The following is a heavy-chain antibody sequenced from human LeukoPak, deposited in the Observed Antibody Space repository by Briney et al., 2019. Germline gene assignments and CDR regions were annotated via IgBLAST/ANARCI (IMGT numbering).Heavy chain of an antibody. D-gene: IGHD2-2*01. J-gene: IGHJ4*02. CDR1: GYSLSSGYY. V-gene: IGHV4-38-2*01. Sequence: SETLSLTCAVSGYSLSSGYYWGWIRQPPGKGLEWIGIIYHSGSTYYNPSLKSRVTISVDTSKNQFSLKLSSVTAADTAVYYCARSVFPDIVVVPAAAYDYWGQGTLVTVSS. CDR3: ARSVFPDIVVVPAAAYDY. CDR2: IYHSGST.